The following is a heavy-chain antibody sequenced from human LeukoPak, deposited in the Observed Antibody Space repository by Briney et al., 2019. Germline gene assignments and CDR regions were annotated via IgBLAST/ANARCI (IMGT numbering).Heavy chain of an antibody. CDR1: GFTFSSYA. Sequence: GGSLRLSCAASGFTFSSYAMHWVRQAPGKGLEWVAVISYDGSNKKYADSVKGRFTISRDNAKNSLYLQMNSLRAEDTALYYCAKGGNSGTYYVDGFDIWGQGTMVTVSS. V-gene: IGHV3-30*04. CDR2: ISYDGSNK. CDR3: AKGGNSGTYYVDGFDI. J-gene: IGHJ3*02. D-gene: IGHD1-26*01.